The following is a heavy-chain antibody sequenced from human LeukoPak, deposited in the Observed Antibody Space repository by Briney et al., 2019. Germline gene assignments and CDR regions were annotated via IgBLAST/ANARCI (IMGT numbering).Heavy chain of an antibody. CDR1: GYTFTSFA. CDR3: ASIDMGDY. Sequence: ASVKASFKTSGYTFTSFAMHWVRQAPGQRPEWMGWINTGNGDTKYLQNFQGRVTFSRDTSASTAFMELNSLRSEDTAVYYCASIDMGDYWGQGTLVTVSS. CDR2: INTGNGDT. J-gene: IGHJ4*02. V-gene: IGHV1-3*04. D-gene: IGHD1-26*01.